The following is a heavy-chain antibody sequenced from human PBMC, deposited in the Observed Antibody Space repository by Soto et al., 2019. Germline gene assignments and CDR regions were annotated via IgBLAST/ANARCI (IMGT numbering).Heavy chain of an antibody. Sequence: PGGSLRLSCVASGVTFSDHYMTWIRQAPGKGLEWLSYISTSSSYTNYADSVKGRFTISRDNAMNSLYLQMNSLRAEDTAVYYCARLRLTGYFDYWGQGTLVTVSS. CDR3: ARLRLTGYFDY. CDR2: ISTSSSYT. J-gene: IGHJ4*02. V-gene: IGHV3-11*03. CDR1: GVTFSDHY.